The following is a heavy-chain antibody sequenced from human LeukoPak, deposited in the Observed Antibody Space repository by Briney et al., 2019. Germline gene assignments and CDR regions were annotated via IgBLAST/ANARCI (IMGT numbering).Heavy chain of an antibody. CDR3: ARTARSYPPSKAFDI. V-gene: IGHV4-4*07. D-gene: IGHD1-26*01. J-gene: IGHJ3*02. Sequence: SETLSLTCTVSGGSISSYYWSWIRQPAGKGLEWIGRIYTSGSTNYNPSLKSRVTMSVDTSKSQFSLKLSSVTAADTAVYYCARTARSYPPSKAFDIWGQGTMVTVSS. CDR2: IYTSGST. CDR1: GGSISSYY.